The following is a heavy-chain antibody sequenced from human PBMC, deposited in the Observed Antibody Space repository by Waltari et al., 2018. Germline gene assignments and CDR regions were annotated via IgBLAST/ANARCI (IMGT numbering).Heavy chain of an antibody. CDR3: ARVLARLVDLLDF. CDR2: ISNNYNTI. Sequence: QVHLVESGGGLVEPGGSLRLSCAASGFPFSDYYMAWNRQAPGKGMWWVSYISNNYNTIFYADSVKGRLTISRDNAKNSLYLQMSSLRAEDTAVYYCARVLARLVDLLDFWGQGTLVTVSS. V-gene: IGHV3-11*01. D-gene: IGHD3-3*02. J-gene: IGHJ4*02. CDR1: GFPFSDYY.